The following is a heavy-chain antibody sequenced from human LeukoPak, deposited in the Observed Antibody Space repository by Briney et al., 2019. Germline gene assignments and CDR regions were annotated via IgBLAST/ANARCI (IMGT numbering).Heavy chain of an antibody. J-gene: IGHJ6*02. CDR3: ARAPISGGYYYYYGMDV. V-gene: IGHV3-33*08. CDR2: IWYDGSNK. D-gene: IGHD3-16*01. CDR1: GFTFSNYG. Sequence: RPGGSLRLSCAASGFTFSNYGMHWVRQAPGKGLEWVAVIWYDGSNKYYADSVKGRFTIPRDNSKNTLYLQMNSLRAEDTAVYYCARAPISGGYYYYYGMDVWGQGTTATVSS.